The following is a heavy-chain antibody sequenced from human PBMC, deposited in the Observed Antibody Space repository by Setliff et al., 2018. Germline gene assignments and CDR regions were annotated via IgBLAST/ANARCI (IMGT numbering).Heavy chain of an antibody. D-gene: IGHD3-10*01. CDR2: INTNTGNP. Sequence: ASVKVSCKASGYTFTTYAMGWMRQAPGQGLGGMGWINTNTGNPSYAQGFTGRFVFSLDTSVSTAYLQISSLKPEDTAVYYCARASRFGTVKWRGDYYMDVWGKGTTVTVSS. CDR3: ARASRFGTVKWRGDYYMDV. CDR1: GYTFTTYA. V-gene: IGHV7-4-1*02. J-gene: IGHJ6*03.